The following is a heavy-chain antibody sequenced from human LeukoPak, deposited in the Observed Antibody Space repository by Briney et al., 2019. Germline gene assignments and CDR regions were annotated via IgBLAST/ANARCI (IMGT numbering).Heavy chain of an antibody. CDR1: GFTFSSYD. Sequence: GGSLRLSCAASGFTFSSYDMSWVRQAPGKGLEWVSAISGSGGSTYYADSVKGRFTISRDNSKNTLYLQMNSLRAEDTAVYYCAIRSSGRYFDYWGQGTLVTVSS. D-gene: IGHD1-26*01. CDR2: ISGSGGST. CDR3: AIRSSGRYFDY. J-gene: IGHJ4*02. V-gene: IGHV3-23*01.